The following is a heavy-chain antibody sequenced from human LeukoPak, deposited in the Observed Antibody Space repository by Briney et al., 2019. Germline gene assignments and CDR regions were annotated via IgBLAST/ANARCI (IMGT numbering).Heavy chain of an antibody. CDR1: GYTFTSYG. V-gene: IGHV1-18*01. CDR2: ISAYNGNT. D-gene: IGHD3-9*01. CDR3: ARVALVYGWFDL. Sequence: ASVKVSYKASGYTFTSYGISWVRQAPGQGLEWMGWISAYNGNTNYAQKLQGRVTMTTDTSTSTAYMELRSLRSDDTAVYYCARVALVYGWFDLWGQGTLVTVSS. J-gene: IGHJ5*02.